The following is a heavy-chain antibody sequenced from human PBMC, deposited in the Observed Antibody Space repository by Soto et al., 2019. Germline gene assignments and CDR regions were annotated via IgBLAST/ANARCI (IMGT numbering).Heavy chain of an antibody. V-gene: IGHV5-51*01. CDR3: ARRHDYGDYVEAFDI. CDR2: IYPGDSDT. Sequence: GESLKISCKGSGYSFTSYWIGWVRQMPGKGLEWMGIIYPGDSDTRYSPSFQGQVTISADKSISTAYLQWSSLKASDTAMYYCARRHDYGDYVEAFDIWGQGTMVTVSS. CDR1: GYSFTSYW. J-gene: IGHJ3*02. D-gene: IGHD4-17*01.